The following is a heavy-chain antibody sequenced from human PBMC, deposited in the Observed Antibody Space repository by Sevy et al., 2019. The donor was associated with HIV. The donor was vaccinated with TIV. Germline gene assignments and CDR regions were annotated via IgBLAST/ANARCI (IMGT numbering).Heavy chain of an antibody. CDR1: GYTFTNYA. J-gene: IGHJ5*02. Sequence: ASVKVSCKASGYTFTNYAMSWVRQAPGQGLEWMGWININTGNPTYAQGFTGRFVFSLDTSVSTAYLQISSLKAEVTAVYYCARDPTLLIAGGWFDPWGQGTLVTVSS. D-gene: IGHD2-21*02. V-gene: IGHV7-4-1*02. CDR3: ARDPTLLIAGGWFDP. CDR2: ININTGNP.